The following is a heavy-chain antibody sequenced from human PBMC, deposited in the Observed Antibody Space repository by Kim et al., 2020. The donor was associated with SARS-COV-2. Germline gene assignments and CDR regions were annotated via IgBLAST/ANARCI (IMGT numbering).Heavy chain of an antibody. CDR2: IYYSGST. CDR3: ARDAERWYYYDSSGYMGIAFDI. J-gene: IGHJ3*02. D-gene: IGHD3-22*01. V-gene: IGHV4-31*03. Sequence: SETLSLTCTVSGGSISSGGYYWSWIRQHPGKGLEWIGYIYYSGSTYYNPSLKSRVTISVDTSKNQFSLKLSSVTAADTAVYYCARDAERWYYYDSSGYMGIAFDIWGQGTMVTVSS. CDR1: GGSISSGGYY.